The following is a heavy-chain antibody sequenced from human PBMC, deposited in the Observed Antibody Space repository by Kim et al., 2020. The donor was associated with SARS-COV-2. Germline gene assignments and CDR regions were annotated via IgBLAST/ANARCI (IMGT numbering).Heavy chain of an antibody. Sequence: GGSLRLSCAASGFIVSSNYMNWVRQAPGKGLEWVSVIYSGGSTYYADSVKGRFTISRDNSENTLYLQMNSLRGEDTAVYYCARADGDSAFPHNGMDVWGQGTTVTVSS. CDR3: ARADGDSAFPHNGMDV. CDR2: IYSGGST. V-gene: IGHV3-53*01. CDR1: GFIVSSNY. D-gene: IGHD4-17*01. J-gene: IGHJ6*02.